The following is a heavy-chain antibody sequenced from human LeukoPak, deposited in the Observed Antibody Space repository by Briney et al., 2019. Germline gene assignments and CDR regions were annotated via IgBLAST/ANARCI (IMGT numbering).Heavy chain of an antibody. CDR3: ARGHQQLHRSTPDY. Sequence: GGSLRLSCAVSGFTFSSSWMHWVRQAPGKVLVWVSHIKTDGSTTAYADSVKGRFTISRDNAKNTLYLQMNSLRDEDTGVYYCARGHQQLHRSTPDYWGQGTLVTVSS. V-gene: IGHV3-74*01. J-gene: IGHJ4*02. CDR1: GFTFSSSW. D-gene: IGHD2-2*01. CDR2: IKTDGSTT.